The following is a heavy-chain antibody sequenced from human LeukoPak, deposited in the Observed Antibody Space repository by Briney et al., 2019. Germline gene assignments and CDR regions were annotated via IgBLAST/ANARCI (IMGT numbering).Heavy chain of an antibody. CDR3: AKDTDFTVTNDAFDI. CDR2: ISWNSGSI. V-gene: IGHV3-9*01. D-gene: IGHD4-17*01. CDR1: GFTFDDYA. Sequence: GRSLRLSCAASGFTFDDYAMHWVRQAPGKGLEWVSGISWNSGSIGYADSVKGRFTISRDNAKNSLYLQMNSLRAEDTALYYCAKDTDFTVTNDAFDIWGQGTMVTDSS. J-gene: IGHJ3*02.